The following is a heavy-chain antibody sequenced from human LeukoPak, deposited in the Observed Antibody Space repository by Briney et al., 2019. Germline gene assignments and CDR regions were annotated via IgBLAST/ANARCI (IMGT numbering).Heavy chain of an antibody. D-gene: IGHD6-13*01. V-gene: IGHV3-33*08. CDR3: ARLSIAAAGTGQAVDY. J-gene: IGHJ4*02. Sequence: QTGGSLRLSCAASGFTFSSYAMHWVRQAPGKGLEWVAVIWYDGSNKYYADSVKGRFTISRDNSKNTLYLQMNSLRAEDTAVYYCARLSIAAAGTGQAVDYWGQGTLVTVSS. CDR1: GFTFSSYA. CDR2: IWYDGSNK.